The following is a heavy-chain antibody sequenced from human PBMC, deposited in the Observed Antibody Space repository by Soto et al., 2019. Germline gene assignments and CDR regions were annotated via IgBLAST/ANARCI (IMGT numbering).Heavy chain of an antibody. V-gene: IGHV3-23*01. D-gene: IGHD6-19*01. CDR1: GFIFSNYA. CDR2: IGGSGYDT. Sequence: EVQLLESGGGLVQPGGSLRLSCKASGFIFSNYAMSWVRQAPGKGLQWVSAIGGSGYDTYYADSVKGRFTTSRDNSRDTLHLQMSSLRADDTAIYYCAVPTGIEVTGPDYWGQGILVTVSS. CDR3: AVPTGIEVTGPDY. J-gene: IGHJ4*02.